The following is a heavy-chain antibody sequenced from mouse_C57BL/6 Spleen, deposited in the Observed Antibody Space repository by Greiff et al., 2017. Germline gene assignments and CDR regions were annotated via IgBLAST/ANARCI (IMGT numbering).Heavy chain of an antibody. CDR1: GYTFTSYW. Sequence: QVQLQQSGAELVKPGASVKLSCKASGYTFTSYWMQWVKQRPGQGLEWIGEIDPSDSYTNYNQKFKGKATLTVDTSSSTAYMQLSSLTSEDSAVYYCARDYGSSHWYFDVWGTGTTVTVSS. V-gene: IGHV1-50*01. CDR2: IDPSDSYT. J-gene: IGHJ1*03. CDR3: ARDYGSSHWYFDV. D-gene: IGHD1-1*01.